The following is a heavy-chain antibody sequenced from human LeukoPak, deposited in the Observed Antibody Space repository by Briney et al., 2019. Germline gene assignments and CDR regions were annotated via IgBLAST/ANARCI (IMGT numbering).Heavy chain of an antibody. J-gene: IGHJ4*02. Sequence: PSETLSLTCAVSGDSIGRGSYYWGWIRQPAGKAPEWIGRIFNTGSTSYNPSLKSRVTISVDTSKNQFSLNLRSVTAADTAVYYCARDICGYNYGCFDSWGQGTLVTVSS. D-gene: IGHD5-18*01. CDR3: ARDICGYNYGCFDS. CDR2: IFNTGST. V-gene: IGHV4-61*02. CDR1: GDSIGRGSYY.